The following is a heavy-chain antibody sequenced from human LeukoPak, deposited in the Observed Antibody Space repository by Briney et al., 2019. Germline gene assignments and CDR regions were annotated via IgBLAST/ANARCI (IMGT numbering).Heavy chain of an antibody. Sequence: ASVKVSCKASGYTFTGYYMHWVRQAPGQGLEWLGWINPNSGGTNYAQKFQGRVTMTRDTSISTAYMELRSLRSDDTAVYYCARDRSPRHYYDTSDYHGAAAYWGQGTLVTVSS. D-gene: IGHD3-22*01. V-gene: IGHV1-2*02. CDR2: INPNSGGT. J-gene: IGHJ4*02. CDR3: ARDRSPRHYYDTSDYHGAAAY. CDR1: GYTFTGYY.